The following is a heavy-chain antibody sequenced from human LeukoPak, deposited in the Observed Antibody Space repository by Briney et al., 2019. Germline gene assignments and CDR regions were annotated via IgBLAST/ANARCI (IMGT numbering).Heavy chain of an antibody. CDR3: ARGGDQQWLVLINFDY. J-gene: IGHJ4*02. V-gene: IGHV3-30*03. Sequence: GRSLRLSCAASGFTFSSYGMHWVRQAPGKGLEWVAVISYDGSNKYYADFVKGQFTISRDNSRDTLYLQMNSLRAEDTAVYYCARGGDQQWLVLINFDYWGQGTLVTVSS. CDR1: GFTFSSYG. D-gene: IGHD6-19*01. CDR2: ISYDGSNK.